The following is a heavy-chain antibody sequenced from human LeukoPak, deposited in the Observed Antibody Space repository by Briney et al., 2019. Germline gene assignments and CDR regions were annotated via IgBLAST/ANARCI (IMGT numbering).Heavy chain of an antibody. CDR3: AQIILRGGFEY. D-gene: IGHD3-10*01. V-gene: IGHV2-5*01. CDR1: GFSLSTSGVG. Sequence: ESGPTLVKPTQTLTLTCTFSGFSLSTSGVGVGWIRQPPGKALEWLAVIYWNDDKRYSPSLKSRLTITKDTSKNQVVLTMTNMDPVDTATYYCAQIILRGGFEYWGPGSLVTVSS. CDR2: IYWNDDK. J-gene: IGHJ4*02.